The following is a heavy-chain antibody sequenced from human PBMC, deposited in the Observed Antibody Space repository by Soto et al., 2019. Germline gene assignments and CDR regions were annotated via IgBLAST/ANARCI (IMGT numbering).Heavy chain of an antibody. J-gene: IGHJ6*02. D-gene: IGHD2-15*01. Sequence: QVQLVQSGADVKKPGSSVKVSCKASGGTFSTYVIGWVRQAPGQGLEWMGGIIPIFGTTNYAQKFQGRLTITADDSTSTAYMGLSSLRSEATAVYYCARVPPPLRYCLGGSCYVDRDVWGQGTTVTVS. V-gene: IGHV1-69*01. CDR2: IIPIFGTT. CDR1: GGTFSTYV. CDR3: ARVPPPLRYCLGGSCYVDRDV.